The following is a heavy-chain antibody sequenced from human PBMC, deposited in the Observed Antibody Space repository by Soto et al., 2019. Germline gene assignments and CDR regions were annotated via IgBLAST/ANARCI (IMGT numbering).Heavy chain of an antibody. CDR1: GDSISSGGYS. CDR2: IYHSGST. CDR3: ARGSRNYYYGMDV. Sequence: SETLSLTCAVSGDSISSGGYSWSWIRQPPGKGLEWIGYIYHSGSTYYNPSLKSRVTISVDRSKNQFSLKLSSVTAADTAVYYCARGSRNYYYGMDVWGQGTTVTVSS. J-gene: IGHJ6*02. V-gene: IGHV4-30-2*01.